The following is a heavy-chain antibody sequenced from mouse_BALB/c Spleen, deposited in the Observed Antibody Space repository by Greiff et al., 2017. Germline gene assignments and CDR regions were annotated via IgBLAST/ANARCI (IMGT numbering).Heavy chain of an antibody. D-gene: IGHD1-2*01. V-gene: IGHV5-17*02. Sequence: EVHLVESGGGLVQPGGSRKLSCAASGFTFSSFGMHWVRQAPEKGLEWVAYISSGSSTIYYADTVKGRFTITRDNPKNTLFLQMTSLRSEDTAMYYWARGGRGFITTTTDYFDYWGQGTTLTVSS. CDR2: ISSGSSTI. CDR1: GFTFSSFG. CDR3: ARGGRGFITTTTDYFDY. J-gene: IGHJ2*01.